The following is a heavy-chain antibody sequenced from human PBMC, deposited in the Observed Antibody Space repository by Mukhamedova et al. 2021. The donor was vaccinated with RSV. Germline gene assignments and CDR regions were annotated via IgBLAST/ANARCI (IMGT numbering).Heavy chain of an antibody. Sequence: GTNYAQKFQGRVTMTRDTSISTAYMELSSLRSDDTAVYYCARGAVIDRPDYWGQGTLVIVSS. V-gene: IGHV1-2*02. J-gene: IGHJ4*02. CDR2: GT. D-gene: IGHD2/OR15-2a*01. CDR3: ARGAVIDRPDY.